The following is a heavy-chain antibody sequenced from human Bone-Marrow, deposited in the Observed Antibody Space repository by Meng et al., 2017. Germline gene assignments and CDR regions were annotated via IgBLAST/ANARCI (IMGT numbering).Heavy chain of an antibody. Sequence: GESLKISWAASGFTFSSYWMSWVRQAPGKGLEWVANIKQDGSEKYYVDSVKDRFTISRDNAQNSLYLQMNSLRAEDTAVYYCARLVSYSISWYFDYWGQGTLVTVSS. CDR2: IKQDGSEK. CDR3: ARLVSYSISWYFDY. V-gene: IGHV3-7*01. D-gene: IGHD6-13*01. J-gene: IGHJ4*02. CDR1: GFTFSSYW.